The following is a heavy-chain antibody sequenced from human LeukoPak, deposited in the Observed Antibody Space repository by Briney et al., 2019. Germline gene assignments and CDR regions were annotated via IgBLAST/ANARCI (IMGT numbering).Heavy chain of an antibody. J-gene: IGHJ4*02. V-gene: IGHV3-7*01. CDR1: GFTFSSYW. CDR2: INQDGRGD. Sequence: GGSLRLSFAASGFTFSSYWMSWVRQAPGKGLEWVANINQDGRGDYYADSVKGRFTISRDNAKNSLYLQLSSLRAEDTAVYYCARGTYDGSGYYLPYWGQGTLVTVSS. CDR3: ARGTYDGSGYYLPY. D-gene: IGHD3-22*01.